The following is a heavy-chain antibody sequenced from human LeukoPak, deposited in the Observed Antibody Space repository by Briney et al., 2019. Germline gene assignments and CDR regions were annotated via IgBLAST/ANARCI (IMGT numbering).Heavy chain of an antibody. V-gene: IGHV3-30-3*01. Sequence: PGRSLRLSCAASGFTFSSYTMHWVRQAPGKGLEWVADTSSDGNIKYYADSVKGRLTISRDNSKNTLYLQMNSLRGEDTGVYFCARDPVPATARHFDYWGQGTLVTVSS. CDR1: GFTFSSYT. D-gene: IGHD1-1*01. J-gene: IGHJ4*02. CDR2: TSSDGNIK. CDR3: ARDPVPATARHFDY.